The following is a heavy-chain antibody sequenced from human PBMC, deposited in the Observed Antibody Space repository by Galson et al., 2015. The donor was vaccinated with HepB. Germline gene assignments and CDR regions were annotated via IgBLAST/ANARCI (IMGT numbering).Heavy chain of an antibody. J-gene: IGHJ4*02. D-gene: IGHD3-16*01. Sequence: SLRLSCAASGFTFSNSAMNWVRQAPGEGLEWLSVITATGSTTYYADSVKGRFTISRDISKNTLYVQMNSLRADDTALYYCVKGGPDEILDYWGQGTLVTVSA. CDR3: VKGGPDEILDY. CDR1: GFTFSNSA. CDR2: ITATGSTT. V-gene: IGHV3-23*01.